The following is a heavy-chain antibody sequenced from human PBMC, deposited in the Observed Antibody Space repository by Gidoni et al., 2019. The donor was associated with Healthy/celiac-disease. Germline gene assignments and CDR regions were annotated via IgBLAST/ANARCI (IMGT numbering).Heavy chain of an antibody. V-gene: IGHV3-23*01. D-gene: IGHD2-15*01. J-gene: IGHJ4*02. CDR2: ISGSGGST. Sequence: EVQLLESGGGLVQPGGSLRLSWAASGFTFSRYAMSWVRQAPGKGLEWVSAISGSGGSTYYADSVKGRFTISRDNSKNTLYLQMNSLRAEDTAVYYCAKEEDIVVVVAAIFDYWGQGTLVTVSS. CDR1: GFTFSRYA. CDR3: AKEEDIVVVVAAIFDY.